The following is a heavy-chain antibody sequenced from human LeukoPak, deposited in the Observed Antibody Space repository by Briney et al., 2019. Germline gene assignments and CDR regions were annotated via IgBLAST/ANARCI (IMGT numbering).Heavy chain of an antibody. CDR1: GASISSNY. V-gene: IGHV4-59*01. CDR2: IYYSGTT. J-gene: IGHJ6*03. CDR3: ALAHCSRTTCYDLDYFYYYMDV. D-gene: IGHD2-2*01. Sequence: SETLSLTCSVSGASISSNYWTWIRQPPGKGLEWMGNIYYSGTTNYNPSLKSRVTISVDQSKKQFSLNLISVTAADTAVYFCALAHCSRTTCYDLDYFYYYMDVWGKGTTVTVSS.